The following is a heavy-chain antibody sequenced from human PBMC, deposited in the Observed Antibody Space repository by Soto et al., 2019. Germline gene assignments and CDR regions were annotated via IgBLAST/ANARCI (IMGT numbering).Heavy chain of an antibody. J-gene: IGHJ3*02. CDR1: GFTFSSYA. V-gene: IGHV3-23*01. CDR2: ISGSGGST. D-gene: IGHD5-12*01. Sequence: VGSLRLSCAASGFTFSSYAMSCVRHSPGKGLEWVSAISGSGGSTYYADSVKGRFTISRDNSKNTLYLQMNSLRAEDTAVYYCAITDIVANNAFHIWGQGTMGNVS. CDR3: AITDIVANNAFHI.